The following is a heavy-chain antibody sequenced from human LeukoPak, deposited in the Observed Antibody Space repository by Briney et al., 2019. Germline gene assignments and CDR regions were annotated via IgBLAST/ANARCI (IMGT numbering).Heavy chain of an antibody. CDR1: GGSISRYY. V-gene: IGHV4-59*08. J-gene: IGHJ4*02. Sequence: KTSETLSLTCTVTGGSISRYYWRWIRQPPGKGLEWIGYIYYSGSTNYNPSLKSRVTISVDTSKNQFSLKLSSVTAADTAVYYCARVLGAELDYWGQGTLVTVSS. D-gene: IGHD1-26*01. CDR3: ARVLGAELDY. CDR2: IYYSGST.